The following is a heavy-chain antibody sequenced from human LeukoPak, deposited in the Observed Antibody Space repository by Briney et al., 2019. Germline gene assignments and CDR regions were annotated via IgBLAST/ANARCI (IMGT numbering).Heavy chain of an antibody. CDR3: AKKIVVAGMDV. J-gene: IGHJ6*02. CDR2: ISGSGGST. V-gene: IGHV3-23*01. D-gene: IGHD6-19*01. Sequence: GGSLRLSCAASGFNFSDYAMSWVRQAPGKGLEWVSAISGSGGSTYYADSVKGRFTISRDKSKNTLYLQMNSLRAEDTAVYYCAKKIVVAGMDVWGQGTTVTVSS. CDR1: GFNFSDYA.